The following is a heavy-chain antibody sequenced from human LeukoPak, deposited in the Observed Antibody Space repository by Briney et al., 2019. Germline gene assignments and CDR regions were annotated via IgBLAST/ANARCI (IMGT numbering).Heavy chain of an antibody. CDR3: AEDSRGYSYGLFDY. V-gene: IGHV3-23*01. CDR2: IRGSGDST. CDR1: GLTFSSYA. D-gene: IGHD5-18*01. J-gene: IGHJ4*02. Sequence: GGSLRLSCAASGLTFSSYAMNWVRQAPGKGLEWVSAIRGSGDSTFYSDSVKGRFTISRDNSKNTLYLQMNSLRAEDTAVYYCAEDSRGYSYGLFDYWGQGTLVTVSS.